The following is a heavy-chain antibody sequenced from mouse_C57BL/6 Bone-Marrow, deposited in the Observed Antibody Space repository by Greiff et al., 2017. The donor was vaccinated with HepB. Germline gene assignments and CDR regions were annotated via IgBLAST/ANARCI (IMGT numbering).Heavy chain of an antibody. CDR2: INPSSGYT. Sequence: QVQLQQSGAELARPGASVKMSCKASGYTFTSHTMHWVKQRPGQGLEWIGYINPSSGYTKYNQKFKDKATLTADKSSSTAYMQLSSLTSEDSAVYYCARSYYYGSSYWYFDVWGTGTTVTVSS. CDR1: GYTFTSHT. D-gene: IGHD1-1*01. J-gene: IGHJ1*03. V-gene: IGHV1-4*01. CDR3: ARSYYYGSSYWYFDV.